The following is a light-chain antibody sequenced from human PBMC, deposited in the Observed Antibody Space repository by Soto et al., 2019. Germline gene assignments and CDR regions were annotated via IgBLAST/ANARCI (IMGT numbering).Light chain of an antibody. J-gene: IGLJ1*01. V-gene: IGLV2-11*01. Sequence: QSALTQPGSVSGFPRQSVTISYTGTSSDVGGYNYVSWYQQHPGKAPKLMIYDVSKRPSGVPDRFSGSKSGNTASLTISGLQAEDEADYYCCSYAGSYPSYVFGTGTKVTVL. CDR2: DVS. CDR3: CSYAGSYPSYV. CDR1: SSDVGGYNY.